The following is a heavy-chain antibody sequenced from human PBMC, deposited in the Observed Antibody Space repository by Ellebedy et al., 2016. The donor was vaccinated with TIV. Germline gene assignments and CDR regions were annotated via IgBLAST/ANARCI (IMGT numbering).Heavy chain of an antibody. CDR2: IGTGGNT. D-gene: IGHD2-8*01. CDR1: GFTFTTYA. CDR3: ARARCNNADCYIPGP. V-gene: IGHV3-23*01. J-gene: IGHJ4*02. Sequence: GESLKISCAASGFTFTTYAMHWVRPAPGKGLEWVSGIGTGGNTFYADSVRGRFTISRDTSKNTVFLQMNSLRAEDTAVYYCARARCNNADCYIPGPWGQGTLVTVSS.